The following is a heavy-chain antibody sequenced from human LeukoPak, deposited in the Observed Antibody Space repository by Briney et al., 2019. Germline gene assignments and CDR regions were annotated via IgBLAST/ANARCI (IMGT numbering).Heavy chain of an antibody. CDR3: ATGNKQWLVRYYYYGMDV. CDR2: IKEDGSEE. V-gene: IGHV3-7*01. J-gene: IGHJ6*02. CDR1: GFTFSSYC. Sequence: PGGSLRLSCAASGFTFSSYCMTWVRQAPEKGLEWVANIKEDGSEENYLDSVKGRFTISRDNSKNTLYLQMNSLRAEDTAVYYCATGNKQWLVRYYYYGMDVWGQGTTVTVSS. D-gene: IGHD6-19*01.